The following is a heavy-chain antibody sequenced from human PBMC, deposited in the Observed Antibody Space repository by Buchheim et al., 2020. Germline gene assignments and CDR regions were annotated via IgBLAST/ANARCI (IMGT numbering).Heavy chain of an antibody. V-gene: IGHV3-30-3*01. Sequence: QVQLVESGGGVVQPGRSLRLSCAASGFTFSSYAMHWVRQAPGKGLEWVAVISYDGSNKYYADSVKGRFTISRDNSKKTLYLQMNSLRAEDTAVYYCARGRGDSSSWYNWFDPWGQGTL. CDR3: ARGRGDSSSWYNWFDP. CDR2: ISYDGSNK. D-gene: IGHD6-13*01. CDR1: GFTFSSYA. J-gene: IGHJ5*02.